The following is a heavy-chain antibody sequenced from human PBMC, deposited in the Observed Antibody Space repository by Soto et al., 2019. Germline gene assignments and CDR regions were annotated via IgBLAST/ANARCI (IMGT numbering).Heavy chain of an antibody. CDR1: GYSFTSYW. J-gene: IGHJ3*02. CDR2: IDPSDSYT. V-gene: IGHV5-10-1*01. D-gene: IGHD6-19*01. CDR3: ARISIAVAGTGAFDI. Sequence: PGESLKISCKGSGYSFTSYWISWVRQMPGKGLEWMGRIDPSDSYTNYSPSFQGHVTISADKSISTAYLQWSSLKASDTAMYYCARISIAVAGTGAFDIWGQGTLVTVSS.